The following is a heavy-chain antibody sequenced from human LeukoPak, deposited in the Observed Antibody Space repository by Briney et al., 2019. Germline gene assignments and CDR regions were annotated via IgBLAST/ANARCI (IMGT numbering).Heavy chain of an antibody. CDR1: GFTFSTFA. D-gene: IGHD3-10*02. CDR2: IFPSGGEI. J-gene: IGHJ6*04. Sequence: GGSLRLSCAASGFTFSTFAMIWVRQPPGKGLEWVSSIFPSGGEIHYADSVRGRFTISRDNAKNSLYLQMNSLRAEDTAVYYCVELGITMIGGVWGKGTTVTISS. CDR3: VELGITMIGGV. V-gene: IGHV3-23*01.